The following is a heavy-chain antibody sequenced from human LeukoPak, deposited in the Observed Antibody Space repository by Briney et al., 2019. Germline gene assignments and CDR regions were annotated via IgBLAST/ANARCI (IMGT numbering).Heavy chain of an antibody. J-gene: IGHJ4*02. D-gene: IGHD2-8*01. CDR1: DGSSIGYS. Sequence: SETLSLTCAVYDGSSIGYSWTWVRQPPGKGLEWIGEIDDSGITNYRPSLKSRVTISVDTSKNQLSLKLSSVTAADTAVYYCARVSGYCSDGVCRFDYWGQGTLVTVSS. CDR2: IDDSGIT. V-gene: IGHV4-34*01. CDR3: ARVSGYCSDGVCRFDY.